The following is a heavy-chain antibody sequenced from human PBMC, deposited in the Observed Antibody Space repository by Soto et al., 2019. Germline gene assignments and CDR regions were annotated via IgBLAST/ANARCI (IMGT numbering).Heavy chain of an antibody. Sequence: QGQLVESGGGVVQPGRSLRLSCAASGFTFSSFGIHWVRQAPGKGLEWVTDEWYDGSKSYYADFVKGRFTVSKDNSEETVCLQIIGLGVEDTDVYYCARVSGHTVALDLWGQGNLVTVS. D-gene: IGHD2-21*01. CDR3: ARVSGHTVALDL. V-gene: IGHV3-33*01. CDR1: GFTFSSFG. J-gene: IGHJ5*02. CDR2: EWYDGSKS.